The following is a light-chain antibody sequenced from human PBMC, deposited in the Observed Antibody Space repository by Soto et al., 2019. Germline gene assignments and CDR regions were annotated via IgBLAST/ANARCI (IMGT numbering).Light chain of an antibody. CDR3: GTWDSSLSIVV. V-gene: IGLV1-51*02. CDR1: SSNIGAHY. J-gene: IGLJ1*01. Sequence: QSVLTQPPSVSAAPGQMVTMSCSGGSSNIGAHYVSWHQQVPGTAPKLLIYENDKLPSGIPDRFSGSKSGTSATLGITGLQTGDEADYYCGTWDSSLSIVVFGTGTELTVL. CDR2: END.